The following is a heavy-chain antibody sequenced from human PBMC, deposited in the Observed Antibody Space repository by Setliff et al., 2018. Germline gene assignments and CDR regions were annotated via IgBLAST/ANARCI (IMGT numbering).Heavy chain of an antibody. CDR3: SRERSRRHCYGGSCDFYYYGLDV. D-gene: IGHD2-15*01. CDR1: GYTFTNYG. CDR2: INPDSGDA. V-gene: IGHV1-2*04. J-gene: IGHJ6*02. Sequence: ASVKVSCKASGYTFTNYGVTWVRQAPGQGLEWMGWINPDSGDATYGPNFQGWVTMTRDTSIDTAYLDLSRLKSDDTAVYYCSRERSRRHCYGGSCDFYYYGLDVWGQGTAVTVSS.